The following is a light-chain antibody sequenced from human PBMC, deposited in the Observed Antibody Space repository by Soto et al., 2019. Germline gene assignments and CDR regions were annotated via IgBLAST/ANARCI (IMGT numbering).Light chain of an antibody. Sequence: QSVLTQPASVSGSPGQSITISCTGTSSDDGAYKYVSWYQQHPGKVPKLIIYGVSNRPSGVSNRFSGSKSGNTAFLTISGLQPEDEADYYCSSFTGTTTLDVFGTGTKVTVL. CDR3: SSFTGTTTLDV. V-gene: IGLV2-14*03. J-gene: IGLJ1*01. CDR2: GVS. CDR1: SSDDGAYKY.